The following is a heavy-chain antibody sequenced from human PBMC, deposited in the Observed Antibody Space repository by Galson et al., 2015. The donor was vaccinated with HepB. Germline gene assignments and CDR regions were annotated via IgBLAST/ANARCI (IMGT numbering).Heavy chain of an antibody. J-gene: IGHJ6*02. CDR1: GYIFSAYY. V-gene: IGHV1-2*06. CDR2: INPNSGGT. D-gene: IGHD1-26*01. CDR3: ARVYRRGGSDREKCYYYDMDV. Sequence: SVKVSCKASGYIFSAYYIHWVRQALGQGIEWMGRINPNSGGTNYAQNFQGRVTMTRDTSTRTAYMDLSRLRSDDTAVYYCARVYRRGGSDREKCYYYDMDVWGQGTTVTVSS.